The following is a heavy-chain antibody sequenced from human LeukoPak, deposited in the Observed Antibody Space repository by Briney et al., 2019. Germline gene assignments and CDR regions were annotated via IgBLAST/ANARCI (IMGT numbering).Heavy chain of an antibody. V-gene: IGHV3-23*01. CDR1: GFTFSSYA. CDR3: AREGVDYYDSSGYPDY. Sequence: GGSLRLSCAASGFTFSSYAMSWVRQAPGKGLEWVSAISGSGGGSTYYADSVKGRFTISRDNSKNTLYLQMNSLRAEDTAVYYCAREGVDYYDSSGYPDYWGQGTLVTVSS. CDR2: ISGSGGGST. D-gene: IGHD3-22*01. J-gene: IGHJ4*02.